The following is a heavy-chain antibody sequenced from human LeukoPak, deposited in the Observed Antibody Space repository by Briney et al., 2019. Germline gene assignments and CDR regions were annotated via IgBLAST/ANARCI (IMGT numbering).Heavy chain of an antibody. CDR3: TSNLYCSTSSCYTLDN. Sequence: GGSLRLSCAASGFTFSNGWMSWVRQAPGKGLEWVGRIKSRSERGTTDYAAPVKGRFTISRDGSTNTVYLHMDSLKTEDTAVYFCTSNLYCSTSSCYTLDNWDQGTLVAVSP. V-gene: IGHV3-15*01. D-gene: IGHD2-2*02. J-gene: IGHJ4*02. CDR2: IKSRSERGTT. CDR1: GFTFSNGW.